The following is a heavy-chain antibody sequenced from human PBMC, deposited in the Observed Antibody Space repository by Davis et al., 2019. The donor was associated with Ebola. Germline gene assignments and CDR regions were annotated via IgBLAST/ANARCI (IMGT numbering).Heavy chain of an antibody. CDR1: GGSISSYY. CDR3: TTTPSSSRYTSDV. V-gene: IGHV4-59*01. Sequence: MPSETLSLTCTVSGGSISSYYWSWIRQPPGKGLEWIGYIYYSGSTNYNPSLKSRVTISVDTSKNQFSLKLSSVTAADTAVYYCTTTPSSSRYTSDVWGQGTTVTVSS. J-gene: IGHJ6*02. CDR2: IYYSGST. D-gene: IGHD6-13*01.